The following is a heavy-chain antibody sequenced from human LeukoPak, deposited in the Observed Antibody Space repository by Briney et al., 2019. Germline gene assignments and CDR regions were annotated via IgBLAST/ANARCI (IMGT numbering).Heavy chain of an antibody. Sequence: SETLSLTCTGSGGSVSSYYWSWVRQPPGKGLEWIGYIYYSGSTNYNPSLKNRVTISVDTSKSQFSLKLSSVTAADTAVYYCARYPKGLDDAFDVWGQGTMVTVSS. CDR3: ARYPKGLDDAFDV. D-gene: IGHD3/OR15-3a*01. CDR1: GGSVSSYY. CDR2: IYYSGST. V-gene: IGHV4-59*08. J-gene: IGHJ3*01.